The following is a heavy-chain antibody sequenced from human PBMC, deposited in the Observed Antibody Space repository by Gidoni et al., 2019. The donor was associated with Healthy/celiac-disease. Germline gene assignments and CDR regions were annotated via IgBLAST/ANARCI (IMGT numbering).Heavy chain of an antibody. CDR2: MNPNSGNT. Sequence: QVQLVQSGAEVKKPGASVKGSCKASGYPFTSYDINRVLQATGQGLEWMGWMNPNSGNTGYAQKFQGRVTMTRNTSISTAYMELSSLRSEDTAVYYCARGFRGGYDFWSGYYRDYYYFDYWGQGTLVTVSS. J-gene: IGHJ4*02. CDR3: ARGFRGGYDFWSGYYRDYYYFDY. D-gene: IGHD3-3*01. V-gene: IGHV1-8*01. CDR1: GYPFTSYD.